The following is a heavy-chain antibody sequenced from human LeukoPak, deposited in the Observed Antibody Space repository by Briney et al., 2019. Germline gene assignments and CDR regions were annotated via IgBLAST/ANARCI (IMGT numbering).Heavy chain of an antibody. CDR1: GGSMSSYY. CDR3: THGSGTSLALYP. V-gene: IGHV4-59*08. CDR2: ISYSGTT. D-gene: IGHD3-10*01. J-gene: IGHJ5*02. Sequence: PSETLSLTCTVSGGSMSSYYWSWILQSPGKGLEWVGYISYSGTTNYNPSLKSRVTISLGTSKNRFSLNLTSVAAADTAGYCATHGSGTSLALYPWGQGTLVTVSS.